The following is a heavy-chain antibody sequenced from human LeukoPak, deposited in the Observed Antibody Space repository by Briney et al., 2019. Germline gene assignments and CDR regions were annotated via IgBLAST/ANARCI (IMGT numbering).Heavy chain of an antibody. CDR1: GGTFSSYA. V-gene: IGHV1-69*05. Sequence: SVKVSCKASGGTFSSYAISWVRQAPGQGLEWMGGIIPIFGTANYAQKFQGRVTITTDESTSTAYMELSSLRSEDTAVYYCARGSYSKALYYFDYWGQGTLVTVSS. CDR3: ARGSYSKALYYFDY. CDR2: IIPIFGTA. J-gene: IGHJ4*02. D-gene: IGHD4-11*01.